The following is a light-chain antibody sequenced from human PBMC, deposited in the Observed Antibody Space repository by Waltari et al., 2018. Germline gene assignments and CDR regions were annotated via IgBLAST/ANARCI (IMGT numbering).Light chain of an antibody. J-gene: IGLJ3*02. CDR1: SSYVGGYNY. CDR2: DVS. V-gene: IGLV2-14*01. Sequence: QSALTQPASVSGSPGQSITISCTGTSSYVGGYNYVPWYQQHPGKAPKLIIYDVSKRPSGVSNRFSGSKSGNTASLTISGLQAEDEADFYCSSYTSSSTLLFGGGTKLTVL. CDR3: SSYTSSSTLL.